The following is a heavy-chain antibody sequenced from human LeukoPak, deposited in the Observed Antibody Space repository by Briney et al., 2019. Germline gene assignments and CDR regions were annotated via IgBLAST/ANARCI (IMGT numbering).Heavy chain of an antibody. D-gene: IGHD3-22*01. Sequence: PSETLSLTCTVSGGSVSSGSYYWSWIRQPPGKGLEWIGEINHSGSTNYNPSLKSRVTISVDTSKNQFSLKLSSVTAADTAVYYCASAGRSSGYLYNYYFDYWGQGTLVTVSS. J-gene: IGHJ4*02. CDR1: GGSVSSGSYY. CDR2: INHSGST. V-gene: IGHV4-39*07. CDR3: ASAGRSSGYLYNYYFDY.